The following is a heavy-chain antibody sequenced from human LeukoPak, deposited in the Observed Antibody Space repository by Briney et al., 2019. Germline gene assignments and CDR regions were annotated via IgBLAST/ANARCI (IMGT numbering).Heavy chain of an antibody. J-gene: IGHJ6*03. CDR1: GFTFSDYY. Sequence: PGGSLRLSCAASGFTFSDYYTSWIRQAPGKGLEWVSYISSSGSTIYYADSVKGRFTISRDNAKNSLYLQMNSLRAEDTAVYYCARGGLYVDYYYYYMDVWGKGTTVTVSS. V-gene: IGHV3-11*04. D-gene: IGHD2-8*01. CDR2: ISSSGSTI. CDR3: ARGGLYVDYYYYYMDV.